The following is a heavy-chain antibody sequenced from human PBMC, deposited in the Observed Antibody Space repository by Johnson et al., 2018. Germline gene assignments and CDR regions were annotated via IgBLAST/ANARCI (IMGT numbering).Heavy chain of an antibody. V-gene: IGHV3-33*01. D-gene: IGHD6-13*01. CDR2: IWYDGNDK. CDR3: ARDRSRGFDY. CDR1: GFSFSNYG. J-gene: IGHJ4*02. Sequence: QVQLVESGGGVVRPGESLRLSCAASGFSFSNYGMHWVRQAPGKGLEWVAIIWYDGNDKKYIDSVKGRFTISRDTSNNTGYLQMNSLRVEDTALYFCARDRSRGFDYWGQGTLVTVSS.